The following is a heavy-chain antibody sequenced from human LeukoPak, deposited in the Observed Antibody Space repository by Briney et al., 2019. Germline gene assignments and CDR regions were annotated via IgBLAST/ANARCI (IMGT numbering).Heavy chain of an antibody. CDR2: INQDESKK. V-gene: IGHV3-7*03. Sequence: PGGSLRLSCAASGFSFSNDWMCWVRQAPGKGLEWVANINQDESKKYYVDSVKGRFTISRDNAKNSLYLQMNSLRAEDTALYYCARESPVAATGRSWFDPWGQGTLVTVSS. J-gene: IGHJ5*02. CDR1: GFSFSNDW. CDR3: ARESPVAATGRSWFDP. D-gene: IGHD6-13*01.